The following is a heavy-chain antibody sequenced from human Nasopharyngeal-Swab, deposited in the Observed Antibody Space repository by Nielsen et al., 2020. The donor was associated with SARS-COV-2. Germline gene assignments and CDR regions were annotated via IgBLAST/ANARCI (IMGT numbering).Heavy chain of an antibody. J-gene: IGHJ6*02. V-gene: IGHV1-2*02. D-gene: IGHD3-9*01. CDR3: ARDISGRDPYDILTGYMGGYYYYGMDV. Sequence: ASVKVSCKASGYTFTGYYMHWVRQAPGQGLEWMGWINPNSGGTNYAQKLQGRVTMTTDTSTSTAYMELRSLRSDDTAVYYCARDISGRDPYDILTGYMGGYYYYGMDVWGQGTTVTVSS. CDR1: GYTFTGYY. CDR2: INPNSGGT.